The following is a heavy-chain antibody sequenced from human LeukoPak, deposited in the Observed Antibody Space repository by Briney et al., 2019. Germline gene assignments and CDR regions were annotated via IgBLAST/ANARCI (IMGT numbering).Heavy chain of an antibody. V-gene: IGHV3-74*01. J-gene: IGHJ4*02. CDR1: GFTFSSYW. D-gene: IGHD2-21*01. CDR3: ARVVYCGGDCPDY. CDR2: INTDGSST. Sequence: GGSLRLSCAASGFTFSSYWMHWVRQAPGKGLVWVSRINTDGSSTSYADSVKGRFTISRDNAKNTLYLQMNSLRAEDTAVYYCARVVYCGGDCPDYWGQGTLVTVSS.